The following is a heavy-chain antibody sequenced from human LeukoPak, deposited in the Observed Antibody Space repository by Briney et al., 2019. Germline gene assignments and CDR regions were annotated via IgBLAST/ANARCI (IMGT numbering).Heavy chain of an antibody. CDR1: GGSISSGGYY. V-gene: IGHV4-61*02. D-gene: IGHD6-13*01. J-gene: IGHJ4*02. Sequence: PSETLSLTCTVSGGSISSGGYYWSWIRQPAGKGLEWIGRIYTSGSTNYNPSLKSRVTISVDTSKNQFSLKLSSVTAADTAVYYCARGSSSWYFFDYWGQGTLVTVSS. CDR3: ARGSSSWYFFDY. CDR2: IYTSGST.